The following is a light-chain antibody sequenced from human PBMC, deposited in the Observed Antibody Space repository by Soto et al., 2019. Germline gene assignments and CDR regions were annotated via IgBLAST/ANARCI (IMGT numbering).Light chain of an antibody. J-gene: IGKJ2*01. V-gene: IGKV3-15*01. Sequence: EIVMTQSPATLSVSPGERATLSCRASQNISSNLACYQQRPGQAPSLLISGASTRATGIPARFSGSGSGTEFTLTISSLQSEDFAIYYCQQYNNWPPYTFGQGTQLEIK. CDR3: QQYNNWPPYT. CDR1: QNISSN. CDR2: GAS.